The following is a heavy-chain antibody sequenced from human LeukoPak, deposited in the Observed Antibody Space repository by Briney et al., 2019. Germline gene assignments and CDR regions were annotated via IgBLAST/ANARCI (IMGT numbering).Heavy chain of an antibody. Sequence: PGGSLRLSCAASGFTFSSYGMHWVRQAPGKVLEWVAVISYDGSNKYYADSVKGRFTISRDNSKNTLYLQMNSLRAEDTAVYYCAKGTGYSSGWTFDYWGQGTLVTVSS. CDR2: ISYDGSNK. J-gene: IGHJ4*02. CDR1: GFTFSSYG. CDR3: AKGTGYSSGWTFDY. V-gene: IGHV3-30*18. D-gene: IGHD6-19*01.